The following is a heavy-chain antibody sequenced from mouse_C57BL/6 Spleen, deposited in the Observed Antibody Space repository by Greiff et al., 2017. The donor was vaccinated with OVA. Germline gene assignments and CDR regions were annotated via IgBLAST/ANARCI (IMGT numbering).Heavy chain of an antibody. D-gene: IGHD2-13*01. CDR3: ARGGKNYGDDDFDY. J-gene: IGHJ2*01. CDR2: INPSNGGT. Sequence: QVHVKQSGTELVKPGASVKLSCKASGYTFTSYWMHWVKQRPGQGLEWIGNINPSNGGTNYNEKFKSKATLTVDKSSNTAYMQLSSLTDEASAVYCCARGGKNYGDDDFDYWGQGTTLTVSS. V-gene: IGHV1-53*01. CDR1: GYTFTSYW.